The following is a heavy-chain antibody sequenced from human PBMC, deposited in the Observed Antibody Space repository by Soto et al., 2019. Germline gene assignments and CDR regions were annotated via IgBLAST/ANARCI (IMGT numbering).Heavy chain of an antibody. D-gene: IGHD4-17*01. CDR1: GFSLTTSGVR. CDR2: IDWDDDK. V-gene: IGHV2-70*04. CDR3: ARSADYGNFFDY. Sequence: SGPTLVNPTQPLTLTCTFSGFSLTTSGVRVSWIRQPPGKALEWLARIDWDDDKFYSASLETRLTISRDTSKNQVALTMTNMDPVDTATFYCARSADYGNFFDYWGQGALVTVSS. J-gene: IGHJ4*02.